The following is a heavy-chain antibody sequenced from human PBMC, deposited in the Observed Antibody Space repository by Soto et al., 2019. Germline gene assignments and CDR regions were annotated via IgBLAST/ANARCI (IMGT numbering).Heavy chain of an antibody. J-gene: IGHJ4*02. CDR2: ISAYNGNT. D-gene: IGHD6-13*01. Sequence: QVQLVQSGAEVKKPGASVKVFCKASGYTFTSYGISWVRQAPGQGLEWMGWISAYNGNTNYAQKLQGRVTITTDTATSTAYMELGSLRSDDAAVYYCARDWAAAGHFYYWGQGPLVTVSS. CDR3: ARDWAAAGHFYY. CDR1: GYTFTSYG. V-gene: IGHV1-18*01.